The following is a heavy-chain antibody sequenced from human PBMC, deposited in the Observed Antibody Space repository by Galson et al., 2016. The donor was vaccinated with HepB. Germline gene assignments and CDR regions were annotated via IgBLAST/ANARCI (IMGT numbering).Heavy chain of an antibody. D-gene: IGHD3-3*01. CDR2: IKQDGSEK. CDR3: AKDTGYDFWSGYYQIFDS. Sequence: SLRLSCAASGFTFSSYWMSWVRQAPGKGLEWVANIKQDGSEKYYVDSVKGRFTISRDNSKNTLYLQMNSLRAEDTALYYCAKDTGYDFWSGYYQIFDSWGQGTLVTVSS. J-gene: IGHJ4*02. CDR1: GFTFSSYW. V-gene: IGHV3-7*03.